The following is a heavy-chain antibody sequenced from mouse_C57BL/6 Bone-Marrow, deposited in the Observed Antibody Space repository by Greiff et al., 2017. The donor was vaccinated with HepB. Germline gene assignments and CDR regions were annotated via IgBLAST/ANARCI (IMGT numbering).Heavy chain of an antibody. Sequence: EVQRVESGGGLVQPGGSLKLSCAASGFTFSDYYMYWVRQTPEKRLEWVAYISNGGGSTYYPDTVKGRFTISRDNAKNTLYLQMSRLKSEDTAMYYCARHGYYYAMDYWGQGTSVTVSS. CDR3: ARHGYYYAMDY. J-gene: IGHJ4*01. CDR1: GFTFSDYY. V-gene: IGHV5-12*01. D-gene: IGHD2-2*01. CDR2: ISNGGGST.